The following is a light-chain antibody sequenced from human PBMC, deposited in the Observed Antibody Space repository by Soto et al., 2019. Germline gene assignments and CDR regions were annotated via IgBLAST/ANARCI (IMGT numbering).Light chain of an antibody. CDR3: HSRA. Sequence: AIELTQSPSSLSASVGDTVTLTCRASQGIGKDLAWVQQRPGKAHKLLIYGAASLQNVVPSRFSGSGSGTDFTLTISGLQPEDFATYYCHSRAFGQGTRLEIK. V-gene: IGKV1-6*01. J-gene: IGKJ5*01. CDR2: GAA. CDR1: QGIGKD.